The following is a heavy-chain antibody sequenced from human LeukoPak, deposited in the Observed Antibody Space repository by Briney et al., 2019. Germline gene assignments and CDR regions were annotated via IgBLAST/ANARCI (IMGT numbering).Heavy chain of an antibody. D-gene: IGHD3-10*01. CDR1: GGSISSYY. CDR3: ASSYGSGSYPQPHYYYYGMDV. V-gene: IGHV4-4*07. Sequence: SETLSLTCTVSGGSISSYYWSWIRQPAGKGLEWIGRIYTSGSTNYNPSLKSRVTISVDTSKNQFSLKLSSVTAADTAVYYCASSYGSGSYPQPHYYYYGMDVWGQGTTVTVSS. J-gene: IGHJ6*02. CDR2: IYTSGST.